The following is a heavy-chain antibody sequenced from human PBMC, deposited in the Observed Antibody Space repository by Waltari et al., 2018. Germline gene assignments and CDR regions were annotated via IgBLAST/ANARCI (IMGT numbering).Heavy chain of an antibody. CDR3: ARGVYRVGATTFDY. CDR2: IYYSGST. V-gene: IGHV4-39*07. Sequence: QLQLQESGPGLVKPSETLSLTCTVSGGSISSSSYYWGWIRQPPGKGLEWIGSIYYSGSTYYNPSLKSRVTISVDTSKNQFSLKLSSVTAADTAVYYCARGVYRVGATTFDYWGQGTLVTVSS. D-gene: IGHD1-26*01. CDR1: GGSISSSSYY. J-gene: IGHJ4*02.